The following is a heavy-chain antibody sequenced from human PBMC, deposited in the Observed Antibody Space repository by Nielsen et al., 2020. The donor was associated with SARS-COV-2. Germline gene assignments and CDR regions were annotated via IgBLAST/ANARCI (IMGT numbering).Heavy chain of an antibody. CDR1: GGSISSGGYY. Sequence: SETLSLTCTVSGGSISSGGYYWSWIRQHPGKGLEWIGTIYYGGSTYYNPSFKSRATISVDTSKNQFSLKLSSVTAADTAVYYCARVTRGSSSLADYWGQGTLVTVSS. V-gene: IGHV4-39*01. CDR2: IYYGGST. CDR3: ARVTRGSSSLADY. D-gene: IGHD2-2*01. J-gene: IGHJ4*02.